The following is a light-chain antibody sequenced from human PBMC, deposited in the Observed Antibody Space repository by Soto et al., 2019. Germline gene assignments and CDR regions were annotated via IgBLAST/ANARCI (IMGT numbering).Light chain of an antibody. CDR1: NIGSKS. Sequence: SYELTQPPSVSVAPGKTARITCGGNNIGSKSVHWYQQKPGQAPVLVIYYDSDRPSGIPERFSGSNSGHTATLTISRVEAGDEADYYCQVWDSSSDHYVFGTGTKLTVL. V-gene: IGLV3-21*04. J-gene: IGLJ1*01. CDR2: YDS. CDR3: QVWDSSSDHYV.